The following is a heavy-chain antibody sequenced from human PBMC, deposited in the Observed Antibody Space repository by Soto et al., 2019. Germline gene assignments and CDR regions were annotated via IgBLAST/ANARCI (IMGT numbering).Heavy chain of an antibody. V-gene: IGHV4-59*01. CDR3: ARGDGDFDYFDY. CDR1: GGSISSYY. CDR2: IYYSGST. D-gene: IGHD4-17*01. J-gene: IGHJ4*02. Sequence: PSETLSLTCTVSGGSISSYYWSWIRQPPGKGLKWIGYIYYSGSTNCNPSLKSRVAISVDTSKNQFSLKLSSVTAADTAVYYCARGDGDFDYFDYWGQGTLVTVSS.